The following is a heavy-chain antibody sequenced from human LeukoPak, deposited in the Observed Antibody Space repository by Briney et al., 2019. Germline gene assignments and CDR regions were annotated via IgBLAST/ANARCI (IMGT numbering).Heavy chain of an antibody. CDR2: ISSSSSYI. J-gene: IGHJ4*02. Sequence: GGSLRLFCAASGFTFSSYSMNWVRQAPGKGLEWVSSISSSSSYIYYADSVKGRFTISRDNAKNSLYLQMNSLRAEDTAVYYCARGYDYVWGSYRLRGNFVDYWGQGTLVTVSS. CDR3: ARGYDYVWGSYRLRGNFVDY. CDR1: GFTFSSYS. D-gene: IGHD3-16*02. V-gene: IGHV3-21*01.